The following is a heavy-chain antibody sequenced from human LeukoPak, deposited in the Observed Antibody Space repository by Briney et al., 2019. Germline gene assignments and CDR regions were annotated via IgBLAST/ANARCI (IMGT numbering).Heavy chain of an antibody. CDR2: INPNSGGT. CDR3: ATDSGSYYXXXDY. V-gene: IGHV1-2*02. Sequence: ASVRVPCKASGYTFTGYYMHWVRQAPGQGLEWMGWINPNSGGTNYAQKFQGRVTMTRDTSISTAYMELSGLRSDDTAVYYCATDSGSYYXXXDYWGQGTLVTVSS. D-gene: IGHD1-26*01. CDR1: GYTFTGYY. J-gene: IGHJ4*02.